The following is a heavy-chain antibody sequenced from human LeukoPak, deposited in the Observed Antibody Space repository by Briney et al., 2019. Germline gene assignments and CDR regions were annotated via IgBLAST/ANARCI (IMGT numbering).Heavy chain of an antibody. D-gene: IGHD6-6*01. CDR1: GYTFTSYY. CDR2: INPSGGST. CDR3: ARDTHLSIAARRGLYFDY. J-gene: IGHJ4*02. V-gene: IGHV1-46*01. Sequence: ASVKVSCKASGYTFTSYYMHWVRQAPGQGLEWMGIINPSGGSTSYAQKFQGRVTMTRDTSTSTVYMELSSLRSEETAVYYCARDTHLSIAARRGLYFDYWGQGTLVTVSS.